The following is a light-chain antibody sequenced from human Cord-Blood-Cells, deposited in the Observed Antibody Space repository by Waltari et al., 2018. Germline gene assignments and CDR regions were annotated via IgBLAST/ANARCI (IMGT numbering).Light chain of an antibody. J-gene: IGLJ1*01. CDR1: SSHVGGYNS. Sequence: QPALTQPASVSGSPGQSITISCTGPSSHVGGYNSSSWYQQHPGKAPKLTIYDVSNRPSGVSNRFSGSKSGNTASLTISGLQTEDEADYYCSSYTSSSTLDVFGTGTKVTVL. V-gene: IGLV2-14*01. CDR3: SSYTSSSTLDV. CDR2: DVS.